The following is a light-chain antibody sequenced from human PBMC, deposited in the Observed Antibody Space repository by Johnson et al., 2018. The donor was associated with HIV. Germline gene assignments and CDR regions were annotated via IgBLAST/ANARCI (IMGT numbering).Light chain of an antibody. CDR2: DNN. CDR1: SSNIGNNY. V-gene: IGLV1-51*01. J-gene: IGLJ1*01. Sequence: QSVLTQPPSVSAAPGQKVTISCSGSSSNIGNNYVSWYQQLPGTAPKLLIYDNNKRPSGIPDRFSGSKSGTSATLGITGLQTGDEADYYCGTWDSSLSAGYVFRTGTKVTAL. CDR3: GTWDSSLSAGYV.